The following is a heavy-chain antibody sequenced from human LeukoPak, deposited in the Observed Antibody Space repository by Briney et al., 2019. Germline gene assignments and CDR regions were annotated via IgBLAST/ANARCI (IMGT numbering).Heavy chain of an antibody. CDR2: IYYSGST. Sequence: NPSETLSLTCTVSGGSISSGGYYWSWIRQHPGKGLEWIGYIYYSGSTYYNPSLKSRVTISVDTSKNQFSLKLSPVTAADTAVYYCARALRIAAAGSHNWFDPWGQGTLVTVSS. CDR3: ARALRIAAAGSHNWFDP. D-gene: IGHD6-13*01. J-gene: IGHJ5*02. V-gene: IGHV4-31*03. CDR1: GGSISSGGYY.